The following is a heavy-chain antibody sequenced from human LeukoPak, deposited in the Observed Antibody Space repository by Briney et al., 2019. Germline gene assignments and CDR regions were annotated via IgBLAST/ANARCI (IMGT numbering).Heavy chain of an antibody. J-gene: IGHJ5*02. Sequence: SETLSLNCVVYGGSFSGYYWTGIPQPPGKGLEGMGEINHKGRTKYNPSLKTRVTMSVDTSKNHFSLTLPSVTAPDTAVYFCARGRDTPRINYLDPWPQGTLVSVSS. CDR3: ARGRDTPRINYLDP. D-gene: IGHD2/OR15-2a*01. CDR2: INHKGRT. V-gene: IGHV4-34*01. CDR1: GGSFSGYY.